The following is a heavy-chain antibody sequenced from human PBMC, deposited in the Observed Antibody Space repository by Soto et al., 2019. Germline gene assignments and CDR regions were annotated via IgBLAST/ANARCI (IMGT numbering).Heavy chain of an antibody. D-gene: IGHD6-13*01. Sequence: GSLRLSGSASGFTFSSYSMNSVLKAPGKGLDWVSSISSSSSYIYHADSVKGRSTISRDNAKNSLYLQMNSLRAEDTAVYYCARDSGPKAAAGKYYYYGMDVWGQGTTVTVS. CDR2: ISSSSSYI. J-gene: IGHJ6*02. CDR1: GFTFSSYS. V-gene: IGHV3-21*01. CDR3: ARDSGPKAAAGKYYYYGMDV.